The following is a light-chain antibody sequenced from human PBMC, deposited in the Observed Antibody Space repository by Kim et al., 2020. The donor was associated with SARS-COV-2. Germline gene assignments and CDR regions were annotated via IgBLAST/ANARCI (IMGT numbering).Light chain of an antibody. CDR1: GNDVGGYNY. CDR3: CSFSGTNTGV. CDR2: DVT. J-gene: IGLJ1*01. V-gene: IGLV2-11*03. Sequence: GQSVPRSSPGTGNDVGGYNYVSWYQQHPDKVPKLIMFDVTERPSGVPDRFSGSKSGNTASLTISGLQAEDEADYYCCSFSGTNTGVFGTGTKVTVL.